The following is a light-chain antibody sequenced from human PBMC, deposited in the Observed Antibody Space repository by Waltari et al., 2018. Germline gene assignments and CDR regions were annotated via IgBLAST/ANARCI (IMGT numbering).Light chain of an antibody. CDR2: EVN. CDR3: CSYAGSRTL. J-gene: IGLJ2*01. Sequence: QSALTQPASVSGSPGQSITISSPGTIRPVGVYNPLAWYQQHPGKAPKLTIFEVNKRPSGVSNRFSGSKSGNTASLTISGLHTEDEADYYCCSYAGSRTLFGGGTKLTVL. V-gene: IGLV2-23*02. CDR1: IRPVGVYNP.